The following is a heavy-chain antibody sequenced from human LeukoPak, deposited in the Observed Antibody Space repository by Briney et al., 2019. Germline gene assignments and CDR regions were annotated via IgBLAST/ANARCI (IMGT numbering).Heavy chain of an antibody. CDR1: GFTFSSYG. V-gene: IGHV3-30*03. CDR2: ISYDGSNK. J-gene: IGHJ4*02. D-gene: IGHD1-26*01. Sequence: PGGSLRLSCAASGFTFSSYGMHWVRQAPGKGLEWVAVISYDGSNKYYADSVKGRFTISRDNSKNTLYLQLNSLRAEDTAVYYCARSPGLVGANYFDYWGQGTLVTVSS. CDR3: ARSPGLVGANYFDY.